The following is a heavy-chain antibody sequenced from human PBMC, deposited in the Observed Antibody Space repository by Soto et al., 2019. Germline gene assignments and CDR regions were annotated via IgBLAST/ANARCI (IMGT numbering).Heavy chain of an antibody. CDR3: AKRAYDSSGYYSDY. CDR1: GFTFSSYA. D-gene: IGHD3-22*01. CDR2: ISGSGGST. V-gene: IGHV3-23*01. Sequence: GESLKISCAASGFTFSSYAMSWVRQAPGKGLEWVSAISGSGGSTYYADSVKGRFTISRDNSKNTLYLQMNSLRAEDTAVYYCAKRAYDSSGYYSDYWGQGTLVTVSS. J-gene: IGHJ4*02.